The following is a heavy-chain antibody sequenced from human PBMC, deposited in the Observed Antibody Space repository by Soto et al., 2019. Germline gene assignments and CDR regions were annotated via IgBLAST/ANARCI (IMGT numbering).Heavy chain of an antibody. J-gene: IGHJ6*02. V-gene: IGHV3-33*01. CDR3: AGDYVPAAIGLYYYYYYGMDV. Sequence: GGSLRLSCAASGFTFSSYGMHWVRQAPGKGLEWVAVIWYDGSNKYYADSVKGRFTISRDNSKNTLYLQMNSLRAEDTAVYYCAGDYVPAAIGLYYYYYYGMDVWGQGTTVTVSS. D-gene: IGHD2-2*01. CDR2: IWYDGSNK. CDR1: GFTFSSYG.